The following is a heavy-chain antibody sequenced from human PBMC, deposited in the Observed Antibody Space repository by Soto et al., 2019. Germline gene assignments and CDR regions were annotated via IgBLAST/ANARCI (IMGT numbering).Heavy chain of an antibody. D-gene: IGHD6-19*01. V-gene: IGHV5-51*01. CDR2: IYPGDSDT. CDR3: ASTGNPGYSSGWYAVY. J-gene: IGHJ4*02. CDR1: GYSFTSYW. Sequence: RGESLKISCKGSGYSFTSYWIGWVRQMPGKGLEWMGIIYPGDSDTRYSPSFQGQVTISADKSISTAYLQWSSLKASDTAMYYCASTGNPGYSSGWYAVYWGQGTLVTVSS.